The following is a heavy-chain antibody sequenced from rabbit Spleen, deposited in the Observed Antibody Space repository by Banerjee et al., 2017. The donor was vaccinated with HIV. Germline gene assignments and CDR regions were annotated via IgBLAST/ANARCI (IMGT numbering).Heavy chain of an antibody. CDR2: INAATAKP. D-gene: IGHD1-1*01. J-gene: IGHJ4*01. CDR1: GFSFSNKAV. CDR3: ARDLVGVIGWNFYL. V-gene: IGHV1S45*01. Sequence: QEHLVESGGGLVKPEGSLTLSCTASGFSFSNKAVMCWVRQAPGKGLEWIACINAATAKPVYATWAKGRFTISRTSSTTVTLRMTSLTAADTATYFCARDLVGVIGWNFYLWGPGTLVTVS.